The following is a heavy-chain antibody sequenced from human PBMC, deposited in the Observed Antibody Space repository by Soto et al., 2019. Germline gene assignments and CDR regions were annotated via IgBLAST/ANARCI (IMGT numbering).Heavy chain of an antibody. CDR2: IYYSGTT. J-gene: IGHJ3*01. V-gene: IGHV4-39*02. CDR1: GGSISTYY. Sequence: PSETLSLTCTVSGGSISTYYWGWIRQPPGKGLEWIGSIYYSGTTFYYPSLQSRLTISADTSKNQFSLKLSSVTAADTAVYYCARDNRYYDYVWGSYRSDAFDLWGQGTMVNVSS. CDR3: ARDNRYYDYVWGSYRSDAFDL. D-gene: IGHD3-16*02.